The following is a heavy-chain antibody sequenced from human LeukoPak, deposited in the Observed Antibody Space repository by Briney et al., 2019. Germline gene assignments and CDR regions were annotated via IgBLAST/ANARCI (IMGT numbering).Heavy chain of an antibody. J-gene: IGHJ4*02. Sequence: ASVKVSCKASGYTFTSYGISWVRQAPGQGLEWMGWISAYNGNTNYAQKLQGRVTMTTDTSTGTAYMELRSLRSDDTAVYYCARAVVIRETGTMDYWGQGTLVTVSS. CDR3: ARAVVIRETGTMDY. V-gene: IGHV1-18*01. D-gene: IGHD1-7*01. CDR2: ISAYNGNT. CDR1: GYTFTSYG.